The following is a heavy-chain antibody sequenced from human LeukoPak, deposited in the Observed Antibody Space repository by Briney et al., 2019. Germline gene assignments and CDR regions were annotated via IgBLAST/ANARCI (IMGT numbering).Heavy chain of an antibody. D-gene: IGHD3-3*01. CDR2: INHSGST. CDR1: GGSISSYY. CDR3: ARGPRFWSGYSTYYYYGMDV. Sequence: SETLSLTCTVSGGSISSYYWSWIRQPPGKGLEWIGEINHSGSTNYNPSLKSRVTISVDTSKNQFSLKLSSVTAADTAVYYCARGPRFWSGYSTYYYYGMDVWGQGTTVTVSS. J-gene: IGHJ6*02. V-gene: IGHV4-34*01.